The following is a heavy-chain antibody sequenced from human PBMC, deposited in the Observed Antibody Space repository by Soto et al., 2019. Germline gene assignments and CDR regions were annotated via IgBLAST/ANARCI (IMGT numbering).Heavy chain of an antibody. CDR3: ARDSIAVADNWFDP. CDR2: ISAYNGNT. CDR1: GYTLTSYG. Sequence: ASVKVSCKASGYTLTSYGISWVRQAPGQGLEWMGWISAYNGNTNYAQKLQGRVTMTTDTSTSTAYMELRSLRSDDTAVYYCARDSIAVADNWFDPWGQGTLVTVSS. J-gene: IGHJ5*02. V-gene: IGHV1-18*01. D-gene: IGHD6-19*01.